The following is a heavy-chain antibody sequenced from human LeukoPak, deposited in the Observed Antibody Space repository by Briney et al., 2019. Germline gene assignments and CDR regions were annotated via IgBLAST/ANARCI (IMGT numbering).Heavy chain of an antibody. CDR1: GFTFSSYG. J-gene: IGHJ4*02. V-gene: IGHV3-30*02. CDR2: IRYDGSNK. D-gene: IGHD6-6*01. CDR3: AKDSIAAGNTGTYFDY. Sequence: GGSLRLSCAASGFTFSSYGMHWVRQAPGKGLEWVAFIRYDGSNKYYADSVKGRFTISRDNSKNTLYLQMNSLRAEDTAAYYCAKDSIAAGNTGTYFDYWGQGTLVTVSS.